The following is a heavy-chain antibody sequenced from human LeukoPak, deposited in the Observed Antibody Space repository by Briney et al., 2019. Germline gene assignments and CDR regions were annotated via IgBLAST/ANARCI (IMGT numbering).Heavy chain of an antibody. J-gene: IGHJ6*02. CDR3: ASGCSYYYYGMDV. Sequence: KASETLSLTCTVSGGSISSYYWSWIRQPPGKGLEWIGYIYYSGSTNYNPSLKSRVTISVDTSKNQFSLKLSSVTAADTAVYYCASGCSYYYYGMDVWGQGTTVTVSS. V-gene: IGHV4-59*01. D-gene: IGHD2-15*01. CDR1: GGSISSYY. CDR2: IYYSGST.